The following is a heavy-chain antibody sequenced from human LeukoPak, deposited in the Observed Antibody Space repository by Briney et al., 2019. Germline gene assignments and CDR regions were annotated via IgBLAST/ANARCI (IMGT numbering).Heavy chain of an antibody. CDR1: GYTFTGYY. V-gene: IGHV1-2*02. CDR2: INPNSGGT. Sequence: ASVKVSCKASGYTFTGYYMHWVRQAPGQGLEWMGWINPNSGGTNYAQKFQGRVTMTRDTSISTAYMELSRLRSDDTAVYYCARDVGEYYYGSGSSWYYFDYWGQGTLVTVSS. CDR3: ARDVGEYYYGSGSSWYYFDY. J-gene: IGHJ4*02. D-gene: IGHD3-10*01.